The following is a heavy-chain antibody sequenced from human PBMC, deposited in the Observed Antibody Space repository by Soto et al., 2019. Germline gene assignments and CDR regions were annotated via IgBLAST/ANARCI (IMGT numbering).Heavy chain of an antibody. Sequence: SETLSLTCAVYGGSFSGYYWTWIRQPPGKGLEWIGEINHSGSTNYNPSLKSRVTISVDTSKNQFSLKLSSVTAADTAVYYCARPPFARYDFWSGYYTPDYWYFDLWGRGTLVTISS. J-gene: IGHJ2*01. D-gene: IGHD3-3*01. CDR1: GGSFSGYY. V-gene: IGHV4-34*01. CDR3: ARPPFARYDFWSGYYTPDYWYFDL. CDR2: INHSGST.